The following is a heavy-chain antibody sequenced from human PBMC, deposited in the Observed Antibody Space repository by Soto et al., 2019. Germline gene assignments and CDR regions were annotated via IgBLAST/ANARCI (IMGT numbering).Heavy chain of an antibody. CDR1: GGTFSSYA. V-gene: IGHV1-69*12. CDR3: ASPELGVMGDYYYYGMDV. Sequence: QVQLVQSGAEVKKPGSSVKVSCNASGGTFSSYAISWVRQAPGQGLEWMGGIIPIFGTANYAQKFQGRVTITADESTSTAYMELRRLRSEDTAVYYCASPELGVMGDYYYYGMDVWGQGTTVTVSS. J-gene: IGHJ6*02. D-gene: IGHD3-16*01. CDR2: IIPIFGTA.